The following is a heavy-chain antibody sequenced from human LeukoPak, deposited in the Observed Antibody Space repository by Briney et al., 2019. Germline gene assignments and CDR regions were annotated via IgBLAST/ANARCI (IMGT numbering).Heavy chain of an antibody. Sequence: PGGSLRLSCAASGFTFSSYWMSWVRQAPGKGLEWVANIKQDGSEKYYVDSVKGRFTISRDNAKNSLYLQMNSLRAEDTAVYYCARERWYSSGWYGYWGQGTLVTVSS. J-gene: IGHJ4*02. CDR1: GFTFSSYW. CDR2: IKQDGSEK. D-gene: IGHD6-19*01. CDR3: ARERWYSSGWYGY. V-gene: IGHV3-7*01.